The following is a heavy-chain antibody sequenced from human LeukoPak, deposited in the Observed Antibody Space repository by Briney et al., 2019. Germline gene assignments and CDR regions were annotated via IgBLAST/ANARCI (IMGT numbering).Heavy chain of an antibody. D-gene: IGHD5-18*01. V-gene: IGHV3-7*03. CDR1: GFTFSSNW. CDR3: ARAFCYAYDY. CDR2: INPDGSVR. J-gene: IGHJ4*02. Sequence: GGSLRLSCAASGFTFSSNWMSWVRQAPGKGLEWVANINPDGSVRQYVDSVRGRFTISRDNAKNSLYLQMNNLRAEDTAVYYCARAFCYAYDYWGQGTLVTVSS.